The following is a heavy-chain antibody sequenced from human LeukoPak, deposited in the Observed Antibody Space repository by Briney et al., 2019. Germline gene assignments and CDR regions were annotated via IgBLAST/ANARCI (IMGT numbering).Heavy chain of an antibody. CDR3: ARVGYYYYMDV. V-gene: IGHV3-7*01. Sequence: GGSLRLSSAAPGFTFSTSLMSWGRQAPGKGLEWVANIKQDGSEEYYVDSVKGRFTISRDNAKNSLYLQMNSLRAEDTAVYYCARVGYYYYMDVWGKGTTVTVSS. CDR2: IKQDGSEE. J-gene: IGHJ6*03. CDR1: GFTFSTSL.